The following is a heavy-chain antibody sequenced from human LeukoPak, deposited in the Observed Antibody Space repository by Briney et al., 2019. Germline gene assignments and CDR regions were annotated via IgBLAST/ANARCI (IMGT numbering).Heavy chain of an antibody. CDR2: IIPIFGTA. CDR3: ARDGYDYVWGSYRPSY. CDR1: GGTFSSYA. V-gene: IGHV1-69*13. D-gene: IGHD3-16*02. Sequence: GASVKVSCKASGGTFSSYAISWVRQAPGQGLEWMGGIIPIFGTANYAQKFQGRVTITADESTSTAYMELSSLRSEDTAVYYCARDGYDYVWGSYRPSYWGQGTPVTVSS. J-gene: IGHJ4*02.